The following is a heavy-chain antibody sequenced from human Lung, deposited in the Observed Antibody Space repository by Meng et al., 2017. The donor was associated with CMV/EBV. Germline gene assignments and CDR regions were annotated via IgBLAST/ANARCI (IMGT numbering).Heavy chain of an antibody. Sequence: SCTASGFTFDDFAMHWVRQSPGGGLECVSGISGNTGFIGYADSVKGRFTISRDNAKKTLSLQINTLRAEDTAIYYCTKGGGERVTFDAMNVWGQGTTVTVSS. CDR1: GFTFDDFA. J-gene: IGHJ6*02. D-gene: IGHD2-21*02. V-gene: IGHV3-9*01. CDR2: ISGNTGFI. CDR3: TKGGGERVTFDAMNV.